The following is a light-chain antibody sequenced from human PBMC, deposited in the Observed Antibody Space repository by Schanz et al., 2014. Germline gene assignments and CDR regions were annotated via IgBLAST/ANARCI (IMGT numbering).Light chain of an antibody. CDR2: EVS. Sequence: QSALTQPASVSGSPGQSITISCTGTSSDVGGYNYVSWYQQHPGKAPKLMIYEVSQRPSGVPDRFSGSKSGNTASLTISGLQAEDEADYYCSSYTSSSRVVFGGGTQLTVL. CDR1: SSDVGGYNY. V-gene: IGLV2-14*01. CDR3: SSYTSSSRVV. J-gene: IGLJ2*01.